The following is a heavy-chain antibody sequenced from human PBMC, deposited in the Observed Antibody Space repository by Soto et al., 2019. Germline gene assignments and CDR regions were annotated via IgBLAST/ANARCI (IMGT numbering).Heavy chain of an antibody. V-gene: IGHV3-30*18. D-gene: IGHD6-13*01. CDR1: GFTFSSYG. J-gene: IGHJ4*02. CDR3: AKEYSSSWLRPLDY. Sequence: QVQMVESGGGVVHPGRSLRLSCAASGFTFSSYGMHWVRQAPGKGLEWVAVISYDGSNKYYADSVKGRFTISRDNSKNTLYLQMNSLRAEDTAVYYCAKEYSSSWLRPLDYWGQGTLVTVSS. CDR2: ISYDGSNK.